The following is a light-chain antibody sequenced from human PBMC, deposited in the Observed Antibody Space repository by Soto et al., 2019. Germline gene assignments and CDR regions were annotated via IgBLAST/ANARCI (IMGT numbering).Light chain of an antibody. Sequence: VMTQSPATLSVPPGERATLFCRASQSVDISLAWYQQKPGQTPRLLIYGASTRATGIPDRFSGSGSGTNFTLTISSLEPEDFAVYYCLQYDDSRTFGQGTKVDI. CDR3: LQYDDSRT. V-gene: IGKV3-15*01. CDR2: GAS. J-gene: IGKJ1*01. CDR1: QSVDIS.